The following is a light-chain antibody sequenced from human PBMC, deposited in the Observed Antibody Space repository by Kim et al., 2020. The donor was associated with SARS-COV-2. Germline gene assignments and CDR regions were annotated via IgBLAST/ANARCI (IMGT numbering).Light chain of an antibody. CDR2: SAS. CDR3: QQARSFPLT. CDR1: QDIGSW. J-gene: IGKJ4*01. V-gene: IGKV1-12*01. Sequence: DIQMTQSPSSVSASVGDRVTITCRATQDIGSWLAWYQQKPGKAPNLLIYSASSLQSGVPSRFSGSGSGTDFTLTISSLQPEDFATYCCQQARSFPLTFGGGTKVDIK.